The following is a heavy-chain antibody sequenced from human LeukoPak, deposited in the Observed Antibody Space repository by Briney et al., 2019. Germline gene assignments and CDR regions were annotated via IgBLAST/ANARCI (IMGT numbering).Heavy chain of an antibody. D-gene: IGHD1/OR15-1a*01. Sequence: SETLSLNCSGSIVSISSSKWWRRVRQSPVKGLEWIGAVDLYGTTNYNPSFTSRVTMSVDRSRNQFSLKLTSVAAADTAVYYCARQKWEQQGRDYDVNGLDVWGPGTTVIVSS. CDR2: VDLYGTT. CDR3: ARQKWEQQGRDYDVNGLDV. CDR1: IVSISSSKW. V-gene: IGHV4-4*02. J-gene: IGHJ6*02.